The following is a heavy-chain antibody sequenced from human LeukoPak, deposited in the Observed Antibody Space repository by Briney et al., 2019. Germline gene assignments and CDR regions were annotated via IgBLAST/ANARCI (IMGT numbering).Heavy chain of an antibody. CDR3: TSPEGFWSGYIDYYGMDV. V-gene: IGHV3-15*01. J-gene: IGHJ6*02. Sequence: PGGSLRLSCAASGFAFSNAWMSWVRQAPGKGLEWVGRIKSKTDGGTTDYAAPVNGRFTISRDDSKNTLYLQMNSLKTEDTAVYCCTSPEGFWSGYIDYYGMDVWGQGTTVTVSS. CDR2: IKSKTDGGTT. D-gene: IGHD3-3*01. CDR1: GFAFSNAW.